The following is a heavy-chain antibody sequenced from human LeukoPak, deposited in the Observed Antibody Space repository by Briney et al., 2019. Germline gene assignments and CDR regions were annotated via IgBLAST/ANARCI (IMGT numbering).Heavy chain of an antibody. J-gene: IGHJ4*02. Sequence: PGRSLRLSCAASGFTFSGYSMKWVRQAPGKGLERVSYIRSGSRTIYYADSVRGRFTISRDNAKSSLHLQMNSLRAEDTAAYYCARGRADYYFDYWSQGTLVTVSS. D-gene: IGHD2-21*02. V-gene: IGHV3-48*01. CDR1: GFTFSGYS. CDR3: ARGRADYYFDY. CDR2: IRSGSRTI.